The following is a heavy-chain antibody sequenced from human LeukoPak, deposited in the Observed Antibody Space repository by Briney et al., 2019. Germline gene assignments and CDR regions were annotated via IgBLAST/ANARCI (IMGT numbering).Heavy chain of an antibody. J-gene: IGHJ4*02. CDR3: ATDLYGGNSDY. CDR2: IYSGGST. Sequence: GGSLRLSCAASGFIVSSNYMSWVRQAPGKGLEWVSVIYSGGSTYYADSVKGRFTISRDNSKNTLYLQMHSLRAEDTAVYYCATDLYGGNSDYWGQGTLVTVSS. D-gene: IGHD4-23*01. CDR1: GFIVSSNY. V-gene: IGHV3-53*01.